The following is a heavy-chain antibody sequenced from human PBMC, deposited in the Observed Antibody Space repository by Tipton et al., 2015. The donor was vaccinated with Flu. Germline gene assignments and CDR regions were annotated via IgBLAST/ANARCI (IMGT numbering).Heavy chain of an antibody. J-gene: IGHJ4*02. CDR1: GDYINRGAY. CDR2: IYQAGST. D-gene: IGHD1-1*01. Sequence: TLSLTCAVSGDYINRGAYWGWIRQPPGKGLEWIGTIYQAGSTDYNPSLKSRVTISVDTTRSQFSLKLYSLTAADTAVYYCAGDSNINWFFDWGQGTLVTVSS. V-gene: IGHV4-38-2*02. CDR3: AGDSNINWFFD.